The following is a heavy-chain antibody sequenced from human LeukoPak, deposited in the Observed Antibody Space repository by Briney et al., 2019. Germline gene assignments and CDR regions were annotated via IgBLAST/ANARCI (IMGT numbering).Heavy chain of an antibody. D-gene: IGHD2-15*01. J-gene: IGHJ1*01. CDR1: GYTFTNYG. CDR3: TRNHSVVAATSEYFHH. V-gene: IGHV1-18*01. CDR2: ISAYNDNT. Sequence: GASVKVSCKASGYTFTNYGISWLRQAPGQGLEWMGWISAYNDNTNYAQKLQGRVTMTTDTSTSTAFMELRSRRSDYTAVYYCTRNHSVVAATSEYFHHWGQGTLVTVSS.